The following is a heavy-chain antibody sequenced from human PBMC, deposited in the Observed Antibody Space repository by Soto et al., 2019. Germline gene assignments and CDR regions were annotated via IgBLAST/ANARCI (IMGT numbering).Heavy chain of an antibody. D-gene: IGHD6-13*01. Sequence: EVQLVETGGGLIQPGGSLRLSCAASGFTVSNNYMSWVRQAPGKGLEWVSVINSGVSTYYADSVKGRFTISRDNPKNTVYLQMNSLRAEDTAVYYCARVVAAAGTWGQGTLVTVSS. J-gene: IGHJ5*02. CDR1: GFTVSNNY. V-gene: IGHV3-53*02. CDR3: ARVVAAAGT. CDR2: INSGVST.